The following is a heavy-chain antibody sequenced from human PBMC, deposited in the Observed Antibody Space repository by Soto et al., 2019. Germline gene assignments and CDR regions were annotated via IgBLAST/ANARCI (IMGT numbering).Heavy chain of an antibody. CDR2: IKQDGSEK. V-gene: IGHV3-7*04. D-gene: IGHD3-22*01. CDR1: GFTFSSYW. Sequence: GGSLRLSCAASGFTFSSYWMSWVRQAPGKGLEWVANIKQDGSEKYYVDSVKGRFTISRDNAKNSLYLQMNSLRAEDTAVYYCARFYYDSGGYLPSPYYYYYGIDVWGQGTTVTVSS. CDR3: ARFYYDSGGYLPSPYYYYYGIDV. J-gene: IGHJ6*02.